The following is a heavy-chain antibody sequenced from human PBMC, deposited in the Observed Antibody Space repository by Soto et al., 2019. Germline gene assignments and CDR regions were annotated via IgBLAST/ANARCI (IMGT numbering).Heavy chain of an antibody. Sequence: SETLSLTCTVSGGSISSSTYYWAWIRQPPGKGLHRIGSISNSGGTYFNPSLKSRVTISVDTSKNQFSLNLNSLTASDTAVYYCARLIQYCGGNCYSVGAFDIWGQGTMVTVSS. D-gene: IGHD2-21*02. CDR2: ISNSGGT. V-gene: IGHV4-39*01. J-gene: IGHJ3*02. CDR3: ARLIQYCGGNCYSVGAFDI. CDR1: GGSISSSTYY.